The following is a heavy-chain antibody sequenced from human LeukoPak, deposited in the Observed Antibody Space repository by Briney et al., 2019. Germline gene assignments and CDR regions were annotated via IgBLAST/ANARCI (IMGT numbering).Heavy chain of an antibody. CDR3: AHKTQSGSYYRDAFDI. J-gene: IGHJ3*02. V-gene: IGHV2-5*02. CDR2: IYWDDDK. Sequence: SGPTLVNPTQTLTLTCTFSGFSLSTSGVGVGWIRQPPGKALEWLALIYWDDDKRYSPSLKSRLTITKDTSKNQVVLTMTNMDSVDTATYYCAHKTQSGSYYRDAFDIWGQGTMVTVSS. CDR1: GFSLSTSGVG. D-gene: IGHD1-26*01.